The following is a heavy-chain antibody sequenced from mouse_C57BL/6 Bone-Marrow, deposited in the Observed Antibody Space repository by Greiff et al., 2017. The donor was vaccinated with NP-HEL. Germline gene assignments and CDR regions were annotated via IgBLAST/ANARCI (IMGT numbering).Heavy chain of an antibody. V-gene: IGHV5-6*01. CDR1: GFTFSSYG. J-gene: IGHJ2*01. D-gene: IGHD2-3*01. CDR3: ARDGYYLDY. CDR2: ISSGGSYT. Sequence: EVQVVESGGDLVKPGGSLKLSCAASGFTFSSYGMSWVRQTPDKRLEWVATISSGGSYTCYPDSVKGRFTISRDNAKNTLYLQMSSLKSEDTAMYYCARDGYYLDYWGQGTTLTVSS.